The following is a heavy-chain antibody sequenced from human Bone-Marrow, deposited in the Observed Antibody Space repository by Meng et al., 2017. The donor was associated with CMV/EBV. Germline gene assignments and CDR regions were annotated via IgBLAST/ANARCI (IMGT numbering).Heavy chain of an antibody. J-gene: IGHJ4*02. CDR1: GGSISSSSYY. D-gene: IGHD3-10*01. V-gene: IGHV4-39*07. CDR3: ARMDYYGSGIDY. CDR2: IYYSGST. Sequence: SETLSLTCTVAGGSISSSSYYWGWIREPPGKGLEWIGSIYYSGSTYYNPSLKSRVTISVDTFKNQFSLKLCSVTDADTAAYYCARMDYYGSGIDYWGQGTLVTSPQ.